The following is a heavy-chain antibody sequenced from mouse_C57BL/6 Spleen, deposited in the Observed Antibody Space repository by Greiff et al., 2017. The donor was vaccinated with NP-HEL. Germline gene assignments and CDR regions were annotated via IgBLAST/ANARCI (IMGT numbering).Heavy chain of an antibody. CDR2: IHPNSGST. CDR3: SRKEDGNYFDY. J-gene: IGHJ2*01. Sequence: QVQLQQPGAELVKPGASVKLSCKASGYTFTSYWMHWVKQRPGQGLEWIGMIHPNSGSTNYNEKFKSKATLTVDKSSSTAYMQLSSLTSDDSAVYYCSRKEDGNYFDYWGQGTTLTVSS. V-gene: IGHV1-64*01. D-gene: IGHD2-1*01. CDR1: GYTFTSYW.